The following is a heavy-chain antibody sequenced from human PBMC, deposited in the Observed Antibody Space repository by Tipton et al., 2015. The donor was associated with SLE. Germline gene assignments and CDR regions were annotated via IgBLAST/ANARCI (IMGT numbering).Heavy chain of an antibody. D-gene: IGHD1-1*01. J-gene: IGHJ5*02. Sequence: TLSLTCSVSGGSISSYYWSWIRQPPGRGLEWIGYIYYSGSTNYNPSLKSRVTISVDTSKNQFSLKMTSVTAADTAMYYCARDQLGRDWFDPWGQGTLVTVSS. CDR2: IYYSGST. CDR3: ARDQLGRDWFDP. V-gene: IGHV4-59*01. CDR1: GGSISSYY.